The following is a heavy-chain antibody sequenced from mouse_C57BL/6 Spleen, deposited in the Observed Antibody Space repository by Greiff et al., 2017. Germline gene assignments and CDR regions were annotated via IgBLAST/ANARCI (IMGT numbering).Heavy chain of an antibody. J-gene: IGHJ4*01. CDR3: ARKGYDVDYAMDY. V-gene: IGHV2-2*01. CDR1: GFSLTSYG. D-gene: IGHD2-2*01. Sequence: VQLQQSGPGLVQPSQSLSITCTVSGFSLTSYGVHWVRQSPGKGLEWLGVICSGGSTDYNAAFISRLSISNDNSKNQVFFKMNSLQAEDTAIYYCARKGYDVDYAMDYWGQGTSVTVSS. CDR2: ICSGGST.